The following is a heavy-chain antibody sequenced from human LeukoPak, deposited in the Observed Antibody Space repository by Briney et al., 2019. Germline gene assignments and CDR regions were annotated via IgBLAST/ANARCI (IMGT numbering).Heavy chain of an antibody. CDR3: ARGGELRSGWFDL. D-gene: IGHD3-9*01. V-gene: IGHV3-23*01. Sequence: GGSLRLSCAASGFTFSSYAISWVRQAPGKGLEWVSAISGSGSNTYYPGSVKGRFTISRDNSRNTLYLQMNSLRAEDTAVYYCARGGELRSGWFDLWGRGILVSVSS. CDR2: ISGSGSNT. J-gene: IGHJ2*01. CDR1: GFTFSSYA.